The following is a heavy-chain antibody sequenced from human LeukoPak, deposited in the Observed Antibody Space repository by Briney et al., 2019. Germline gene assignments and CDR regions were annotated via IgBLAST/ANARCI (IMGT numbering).Heavy chain of an antibody. CDR1: GFTFSSYA. J-gene: IGHJ3*02. V-gene: IGHV3-30-3*01. CDR2: ISYDGSNK. Sequence: PGGSLRLSCAASGFTFSSYAMHWVRQAPGKGLEWVAVISYDGSNKYYADSVKGRFTISRDNSKNTLYLQMNSLRAEDTAVYYCAKGGPRFYYDSSGSKGAFDIWGQGTMVTVSS. D-gene: IGHD3-22*01. CDR3: AKGGPRFYYDSSGSKGAFDI.